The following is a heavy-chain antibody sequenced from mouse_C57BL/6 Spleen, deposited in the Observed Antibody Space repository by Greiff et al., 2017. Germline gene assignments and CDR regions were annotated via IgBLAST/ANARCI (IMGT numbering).Heavy chain of an antibody. D-gene: IGHD4-1*01. CDR3: ARQVGSAMDY. CDR1: GYTFTSYW. J-gene: IGHJ4*01. V-gene: IGHV1-61*01. CDR2: IYPSDSET. Sequence: QVQLQQPGAELVSPGSSVKLSCKASGYTFTSYWMDWVKQRPGQGLEWIGNIYPSDSETHYNQKFKDKATLTVDKSSSTAYMQLSSLTSEDSAVYYCARQVGSAMDYWGQGTSVTVSS.